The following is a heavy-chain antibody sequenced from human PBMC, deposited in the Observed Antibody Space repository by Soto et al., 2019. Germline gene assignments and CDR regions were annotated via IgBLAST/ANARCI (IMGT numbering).Heavy chain of an antibody. CDR1: GGSFSDYF. CDR3: AGREFASSSFHYYYYAVDV. D-gene: IGHD6-6*01. J-gene: IGHJ6*02. CDR2: INHSGST. Sequence: NPSETLSLTCAVYGGSFSDYFWTWIRPPPGKGLEWIGEINHSGSTNFNPSLKSRVAISADTSRNQFSLRVTSVTAADTAVYYCAGREFASSSFHYYYYAVDVWGQGTTVTVSS. V-gene: IGHV4-34*01.